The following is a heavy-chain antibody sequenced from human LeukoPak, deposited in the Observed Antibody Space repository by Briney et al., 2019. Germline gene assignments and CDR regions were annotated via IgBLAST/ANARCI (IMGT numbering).Heavy chain of an antibody. CDR3: ARLQNYDFWSGYPY. V-gene: IGHV4-38-2*01. CDR2: IYHSGST. J-gene: IGHJ4*02. CDR1: GYSISSGYY. Sequence: SETLSLTCAVSGYSISSGYYWGWIRQPPGKGLEWVGSIYHSGSTYHNPSLKSRVTISVDTSKNQFSLKLSSVTAADTAVYYCARLQNYDFWSGYPYWGQGTLVTVFS. D-gene: IGHD3-3*01.